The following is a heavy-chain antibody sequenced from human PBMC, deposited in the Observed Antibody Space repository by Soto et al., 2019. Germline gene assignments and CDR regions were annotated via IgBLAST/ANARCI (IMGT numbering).Heavy chain of an antibody. Sequence: PGGSLRLSCAASGFRFSDHYVTWVRQAPGKGLEWVSTIDGSGGTTYYADSVKGRFTISRDNSINTVFLQMNSLRADDTALYFCAKNSGWFNTWGQGALVTVSS. CDR3: AKNSGWFNT. CDR2: IDGSGGTT. V-gene: IGHV3-23*01. D-gene: IGHD3-10*01. J-gene: IGHJ5*02. CDR1: GFRFSDHY.